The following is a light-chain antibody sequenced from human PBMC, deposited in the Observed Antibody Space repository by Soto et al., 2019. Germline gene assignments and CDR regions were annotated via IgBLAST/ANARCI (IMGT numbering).Light chain of an antibody. CDR1: QSVSSSY. CDR3: QQFDTSPPST. V-gene: IGKV3-20*01. Sequence: EIVLTQSPGTLSLSPGERATLSCRASQSVSSSYLAWYQQKPGQAPRLLIYGASSRATGIPDRFRGSGSGTDFTLTISRLELGDFAVYYCQQFDTSPPSTFGQGTRLEIK. CDR2: GAS. J-gene: IGKJ5*01.